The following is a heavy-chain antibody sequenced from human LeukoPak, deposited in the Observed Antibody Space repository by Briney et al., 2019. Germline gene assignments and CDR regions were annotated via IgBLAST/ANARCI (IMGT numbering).Heavy chain of an antibody. D-gene: IGHD3-22*01. CDR1: GGSISTYY. Sequence: TSSETLSLTCTVSGGSISTYYWSWIRQPPGKGLEWIGYIYYSGSTNYNPSLKSRVIISVDTSKNQFSLKLGSVTAADTAVYYCARLVSGSSGYYYVARSQNWFDPWGQGTLVTVSS. CDR2: IYYSGST. CDR3: ARLVSGSSGYYYVARSQNWFDP. V-gene: IGHV4-59*12. J-gene: IGHJ5*02.